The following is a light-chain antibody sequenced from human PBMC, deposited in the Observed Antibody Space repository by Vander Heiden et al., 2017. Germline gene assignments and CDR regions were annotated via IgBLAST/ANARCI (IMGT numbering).Light chain of an antibody. CDR1: QTVSSRY. CDR3: QQYGSSPT. Sequence: DIVLTQSPLTLSLSPGERATLSSRASQTVSSRYLAWYQQKPGQAPRLLIYGASSRATGIPDRFSGSGSGTDFTLTVTRLEPEDSAVYYCQQYGSSPTFGGGTKVEIK. J-gene: IGKJ4*01. V-gene: IGKV3-20*01. CDR2: GAS.